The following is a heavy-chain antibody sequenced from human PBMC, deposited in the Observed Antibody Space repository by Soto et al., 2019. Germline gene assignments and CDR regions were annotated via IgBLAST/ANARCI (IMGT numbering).Heavy chain of an antibody. J-gene: IGHJ4*02. CDR3: ARREIQGYIDY. CDR1: GYSISTSNW. V-gene: IGHV4-28*01. D-gene: IGHD3-16*02. CDR2: IYYSGTT. Sequence: PSETLSLTSAVSGYSISTSNWWGWIRQPPGKGLEWIGNIYYSGTTYYNPSLKTRVTMSVDTSKNQFSLKLTSVTAVDTAVYYYARREIQGYIDYRGQGLLVTVSS.